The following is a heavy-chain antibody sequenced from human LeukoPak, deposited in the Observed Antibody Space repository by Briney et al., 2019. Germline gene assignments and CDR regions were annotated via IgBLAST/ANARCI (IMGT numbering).Heavy chain of an antibody. CDR1: GGSISSYY. D-gene: IGHD1-1*01. J-gene: IGHJ4*02. CDR2: IYYSGST. V-gene: IGHV4-59*01. Sequence: SETLSLTCTVSGGSISSYYWSWIRQPPGKGLEWIGYIYYSGSTKYNPSLKSRVTISVDASKTQFSLKLNSVTAADTAVYYCARGSRQLYYFDYWGQGTLVTVSS. CDR3: ARGSRQLYYFDY.